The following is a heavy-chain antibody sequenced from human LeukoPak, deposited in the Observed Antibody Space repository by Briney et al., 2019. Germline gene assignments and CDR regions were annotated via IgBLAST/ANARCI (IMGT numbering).Heavy chain of an antibody. V-gene: IGHV1-2*02. D-gene: IGHD3-22*01. J-gene: IGHJ5*02. Sequence: GASVKVSCKASGYTFTGYYMHWVRQAPGQGLEWMGWINPNSGGTNYAQKFQGRVTMTRDTSISTAYMELSRLRSDDTAVYYCARADLTYYYDSSGYYRYRNNWFDPWGQGTLVTVSS. CDR2: INPNSGGT. CDR1: GYTFTGYY. CDR3: ARADLTYYYDSSGYYRYRNNWFDP.